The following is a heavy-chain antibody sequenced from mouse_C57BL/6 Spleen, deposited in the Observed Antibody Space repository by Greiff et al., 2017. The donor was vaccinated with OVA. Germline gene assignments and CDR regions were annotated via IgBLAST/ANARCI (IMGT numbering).Heavy chain of an antibody. J-gene: IGHJ4*01. V-gene: IGHV5-6*01. D-gene: IGHD2-1*01. Sequence: EVKLVESGGDLVKPGGSLKLSCAASGFTFSSYGMSWVRQTPDQRLEWVATIRSGGSYTYYPDSVKGRFTITRDNAKNTLYLQMSSLKSEDTAMYYCARPGNLDAMDYWGQGTSLTVSS. CDR2: IRSGGSYT. CDR3: ARPGNLDAMDY. CDR1: GFTFSSYG.